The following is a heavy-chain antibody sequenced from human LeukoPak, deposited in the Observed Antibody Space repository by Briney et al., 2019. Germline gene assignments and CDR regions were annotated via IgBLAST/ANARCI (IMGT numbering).Heavy chain of an antibody. CDR2: ISYDGSNK. CDR3: AKARGIQLWFYGMDV. Sequence: GGSLRLSCAASGFTFSSYGMHWVRQAPGKGLEWVAVISYDGSNKYYADSVKGRFTISRDNSKNTLYLQMNSLRAEDTAVYYCAKARGIQLWFYGMDVWGQGTTVTVSS. V-gene: IGHV3-30*18. D-gene: IGHD5-18*01. J-gene: IGHJ6*02. CDR1: GFTFSSYG.